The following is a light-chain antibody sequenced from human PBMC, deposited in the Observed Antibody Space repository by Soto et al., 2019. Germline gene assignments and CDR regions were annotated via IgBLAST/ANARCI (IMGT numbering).Light chain of an antibody. CDR3: QHYNTYSKA. J-gene: IGKJ3*01. V-gene: IGKV1-5*01. Sequence: EIQMTQSPSTLSTSEGARITITCRASQSVAYWLAWYQQKPGKAPSLLIYDGSTLATGVPPRFSGGGFGTEFTLNISSVQPDDSALYYCQHYNTYSKAFGPGTKVDIK. CDR1: QSVAYW. CDR2: DGS.